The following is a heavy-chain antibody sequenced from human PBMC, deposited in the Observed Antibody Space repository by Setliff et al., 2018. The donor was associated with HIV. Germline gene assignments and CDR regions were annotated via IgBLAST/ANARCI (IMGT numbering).Heavy chain of an antibody. V-gene: IGHV4-61*02. Sequence: SETLSLTCTVSRGSINSDDYYWSWIRQPAGKGLEWVGRIYTSGSTNYNPSLKSRVTISQYRSKNQFSLSLSSVTATDTAVYYCARGRRYGGNSAGSYFDYWGHGILVTVSS. CDR1: RGSINSDDYY. D-gene: IGHD2-21*02. CDR2: IYTSGST. J-gene: IGHJ5*01. CDR3: ARGRRYGGNSAGSYFDY.